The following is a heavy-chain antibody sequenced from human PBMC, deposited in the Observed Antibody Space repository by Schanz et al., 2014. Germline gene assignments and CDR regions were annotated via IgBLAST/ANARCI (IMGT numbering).Heavy chain of an antibody. CDR2: ISGSGGST. J-gene: IGHJ4*02. Sequence: DVQLLESGGGLVQPGGSLRLSCAASGITFSSHSFNWVRQAPGKGLEWVSAISGSGGSTYYADSVKGRFTISRDNAKNTLYLQMNSLSAEDTAVYYCARGLIAAAGGAFDYWGQGTLVDVSA. V-gene: IGHV3-23*01. D-gene: IGHD6-13*01. CDR3: ARGLIAAAGGAFDY. CDR1: GITFSSHS.